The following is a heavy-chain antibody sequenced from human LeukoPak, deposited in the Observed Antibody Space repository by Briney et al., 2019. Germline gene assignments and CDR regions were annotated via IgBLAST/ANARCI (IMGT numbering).Heavy chain of an antibody. J-gene: IGHJ3*02. V-gene: IGHV4-31*03. CDR2: IYYSGST. D-gene: IGHD3-3*01. CDR1: GGSISSGGYS. CDR3: ARVLGVTDAFDI. Sequence: SETLSLTCTVSGGSISSGGYSWSWIRQHPGKGLEWIGYIYYSGSTYYNPSLKSRVTISVDTSKNQFSLKLSSVTAADTAVYYCARVLGVTDAFDIWGQGTMVTVSS.